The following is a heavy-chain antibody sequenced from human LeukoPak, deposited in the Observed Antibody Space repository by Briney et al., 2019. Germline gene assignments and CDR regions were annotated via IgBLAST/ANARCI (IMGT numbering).Heavy chain of an antibody. CDR2: IYYSGST. J-gene: IGHJ5*02. D-gene: IGHD3-10*01. CDR1: GGSISSSSYY. V-gene: IGHV4-39*01. Sequence: PSETLSLTCTVSGGSISSSSYYWGWIRQPPGKGLEWIGSIYYSGSTYYNPSLKSRVTISVDTSKDQFSLKLSSVTAADTAVYYCARHRRLLWFGESPNNWFDPWGQGTLVTVSS. CDR3: ARHRRLLWFGESPNNWFDP.